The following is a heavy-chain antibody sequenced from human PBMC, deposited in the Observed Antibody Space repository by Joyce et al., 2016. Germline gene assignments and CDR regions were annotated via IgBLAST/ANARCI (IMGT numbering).Heavy chain of an antibody. CDR1: GGSFSAYY. Sequence: QVQLQQWGEGLLKPSEPLSLTCAVYGGSFSAYYWSWVRQPPGKGLEWIGEINRSGGTTYNPSLKSRITISIDTSKNQFSRKLNSVTAADTAVYYCARVRMGVAGYDAFDIWGQGTMVTVSS. D-gene: IGHD6-19*01. V-gene: IGHV4-34*01. CDR3: ARVRMGVAGYDAFDI. J-gene: IGHJ3*02. CDR2: INRSGGT.